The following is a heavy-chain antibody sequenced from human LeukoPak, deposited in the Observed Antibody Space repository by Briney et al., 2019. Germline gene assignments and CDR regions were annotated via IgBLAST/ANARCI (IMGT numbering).Heavy chain of an antibody. Sequence: SGGSLRLSCAATGFTFSSYGMSWVRQAPGKGLEWVSAISGSGGSTYYADSVKGRFTISRDNSKNTLYLQMNSLRAEDTAVYYCAKDLRFTGGFDPWGQGTLVTVSS. CDR2: ISGSGGST. D-gene: IGHD5/OR15-5a*01. J-gene: IGHJ5*02. V-gene: IGHV3-23*01. CDR1: GFTFSSYG. CDR3: AKDLRFTGGFDP.